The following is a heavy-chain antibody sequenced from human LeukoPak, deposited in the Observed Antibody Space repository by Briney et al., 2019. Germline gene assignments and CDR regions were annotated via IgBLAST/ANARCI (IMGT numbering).Heavy chain of an antibody. J-gene: IGHJ3*02. CDR2: IYYSGST. V-gene: IGHV4-31*03. Sequence: SETLSLTCTVSGGSISSGGYYWSWIRQHPGKGLEWIGYIYYSGSTYYNPSLKSRVTISVDTSKNQFSLKLSSVTAADTAVYYCAREVAVAGAFDIWGQGTMVPSLQ. CDR1: GGSISSGGYY. D-gene: IGHD6-19*01. CDR3: AREVAVAGAFDI.